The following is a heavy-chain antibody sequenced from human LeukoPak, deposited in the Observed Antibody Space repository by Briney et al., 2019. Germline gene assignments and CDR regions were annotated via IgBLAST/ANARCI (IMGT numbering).Heavy chain of an antibody. CDR3: ARRRSFAVVNGGYNWFDP. D-gene: IGHD2-21*01. CDR2: IYYSGST. V-gene: IGHV4-59*01. CDR1: GDSISTYY. J-gene: IGHJ5*02. Sequence: PSETLSLTCTVSGDSISTYYWSWIRQPPGRGLEWIGYIYYSGSTNYNPSLKSRVTISIDTSKNQFSLNLTSVTAADTAVDYCARRRSFAVVNGGYNWFDPWGQGTLITVSS.